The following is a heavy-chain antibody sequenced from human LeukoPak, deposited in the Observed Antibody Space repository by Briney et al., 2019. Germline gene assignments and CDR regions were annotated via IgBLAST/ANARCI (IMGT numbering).Heavy chain of an antibody. J-gene: IGHJ4*02. D-gene: IGHD1-26*01. V-gene: IGHV3-53*01. Sequence: GGSLRLSCAASGFTVSSNYMSWVRQAPGKGLEWVPVIYSGGSTYYADSVKGRFTISRDNSKNTLYLQMNSLRVEDTAIYYCAKDGAQVGVTFDYWGQGTLVTVSS. CDR1: GFTVSSNY. CDR2: IYSGGST. CDR3: AKDGAQVGVTFDY.